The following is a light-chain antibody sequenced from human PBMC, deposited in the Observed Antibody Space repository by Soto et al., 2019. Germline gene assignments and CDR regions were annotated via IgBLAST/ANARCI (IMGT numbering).Light chain of an antibody. CDR1: QSVSSSY. J-gene: IGKJ1*01. V-gene: IGKV3-20*01. Sequence: EIVLTQSPGTLSLSPGERATLSCRASQSVSSSYLAWYQQKPGQAPSLLIYGASSRATGIPDRFSGSGSGTDFTLTISRLELEDFAVYYCQHYGTFGQGTKVEIK. CDR2: GAS. CDR3: QHYGT.